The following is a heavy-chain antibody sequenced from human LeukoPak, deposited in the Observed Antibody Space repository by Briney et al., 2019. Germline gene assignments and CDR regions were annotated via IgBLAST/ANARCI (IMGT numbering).Heavy chain of an antibody. Sequence: SETLSLTCTVSGYSISSGYYWGWVRQSPGKGLEWTYHDGSTYYSPSLRSRVTTSVDTSKNQFSLSLSSVTSADTAVYYCARSYYDTRGRFDPWGQGTLVTVSS. CDR3: ARSYYDTRGRFDP. V-gene: IGHV4-38-2*02. D-gene: IGHD3-22*01. J-gene: IGHJ5*02. CDR2: HDGST. CDR1: GYSISSGYY.